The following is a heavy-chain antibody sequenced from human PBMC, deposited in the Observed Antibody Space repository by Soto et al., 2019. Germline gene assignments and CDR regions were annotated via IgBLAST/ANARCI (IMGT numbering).Heavy chain of an antibody. CDR1: GYTFSTFA. CDR3: ARSSGWYALDI. V-gene: IGHV1-3*01. D-gene: IGHD6-19*01. Sequence: QVQLVQSGAEVKKPGASVKISCKASGYTFSTFAIRWVRQAPGQRPEWMGWVNGGDGNTRFSQNFQGRVTLTRDASATTAYMELSSLRSEDTAVYYCARSSGWYALDIWGQGTMVSVSS. CDR2: VNGGDGNT. J-gene: IGHJ3*02.